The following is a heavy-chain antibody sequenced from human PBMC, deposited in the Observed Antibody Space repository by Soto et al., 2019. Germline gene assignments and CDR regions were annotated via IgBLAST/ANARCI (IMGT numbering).Heavy chain of an antibody. V-gene: IGHV4-59*01. CDR2: IYYSGST. CDR3: ASGMAAGDYYYYYGMDV. CDR1: GGSISSYY. D-gene: IGHD6-13*01. Sequence: SETLSLTCTVSGGSISSYYWSWIRQPPGKGLEWIGYIYYSGSTNYNPSLKSRVTISVDTSKNQFSLKLSSVTAADTAVYYCASGMAAGDYYYYYGMDVWGQGTTVTVSS. J-gene: IGHJ6*02.